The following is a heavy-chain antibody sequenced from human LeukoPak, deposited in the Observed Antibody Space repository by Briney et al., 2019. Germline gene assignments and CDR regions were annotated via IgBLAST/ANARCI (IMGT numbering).Heavy chain of an antibody. CDR1: GFIFDDYA. J-gene: IGHJ5*02. V-gene: IGHV3-9*01. Sequence: GGSLRLSCVTSGFIFDDYAMHWVRQGPGKGLEWVSGISWNSGTIGYADSVKGRFTISRDNSKNTLYLQMNSLRAEDTAVYYCARHDWFDPWGQGTLVTVSS. D-gene: IGHD3-3*01. CDR2: ISWNSGTI. CDR3: ARHDWFDP.